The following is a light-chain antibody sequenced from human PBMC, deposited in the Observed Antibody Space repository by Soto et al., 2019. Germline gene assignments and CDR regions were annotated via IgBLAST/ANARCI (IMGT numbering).Light chain of an antibody. CDR2: KAS. CDR1: QSVGTW. J-gene: IGKJ1*01. CDR3: QQYNAYWT. Sequence: DIQMTQSPSTLSASVGDRVTITCRASQSVGTWLAWYQQKPGKAPKLLIYKASSLNTGVPSRFSGSGSGIEFTLTISSLQPDDFATFYCQQYNAYWTFGQGTKVEIK. V-gene: IGKV1-5*03.